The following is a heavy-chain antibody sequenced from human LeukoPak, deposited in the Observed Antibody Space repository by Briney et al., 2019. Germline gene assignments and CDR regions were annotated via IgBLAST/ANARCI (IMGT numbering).Heavy chain of an antibody. V-gene: IGHV3-30*02. D-gene: IGHD2-21*02. CDR2: IRYDGSNK. Sequence: GGSLRLSCAASGFNFADYGLHWVRQAPGQGLEWVAFIRYDGSNKYYADSVKGRFTISRDNSKNTLYLQMNSLRAEDTAVYYCEAYCGGDCYPRGLDYWGQGILVTVSS. CDR3: EAYCGGDCYPRGLDY. J-gene: IGHJ4*02. CDR1: GFNFADYG.